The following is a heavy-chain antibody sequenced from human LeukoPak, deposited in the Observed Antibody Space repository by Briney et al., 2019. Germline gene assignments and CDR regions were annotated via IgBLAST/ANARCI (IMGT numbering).Heavy chain of an antibody. CDR2: ISYHGSDT. D-gene: IGHD2-15*01. V-gene: IGHV3-30*04. Sequence: PGGSLRLSCAASGVTFSSFAMHWVRQAPGKGLEWVAVISYHGSDTYYADSVKGRFTISRDNSKNTLYLQLNSLGAEDTAVYYCAAQPCSVGRCYLDYWGQGTLVTVSS. J-gene: IGHJ4*02. CDR3: AAQPCSVGRCYLDY. CDR1: GVTFSSFA.